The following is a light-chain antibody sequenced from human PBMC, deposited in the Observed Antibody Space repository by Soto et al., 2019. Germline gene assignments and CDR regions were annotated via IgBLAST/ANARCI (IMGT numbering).Light chain of an antibody. Sequence: VVTQSPDTLSLSPGETATLSCRASQSVSSSVAWYQHKPGQSPRLVVYSGYKRSPGVPARFSGSGSGTAFSPTISSLEGHDFASDYCQQRSSWLRVFGPGTKVEVK. J-gene: IGKJ1*01. CDR3: QQRSSWLRV. V-gene: IGKV3-11*01. CDR1: QSVSSS. CDR2: SGY.